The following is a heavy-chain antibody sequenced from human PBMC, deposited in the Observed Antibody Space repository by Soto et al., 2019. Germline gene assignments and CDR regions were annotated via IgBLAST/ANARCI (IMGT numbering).Heavy chain of an antibody. Sequence: PGGSLRLSCTASGFTFGDYAMSWFRQAPGKGREWVGFIRSKAYGGTTEYAASVKGRFTISRDDSKSIAYLQMNSLKTEDTAVYYCTRGTPHGGYYYYGMDVWGQGTTVTVSS. D-gene: IGHD2-15*01. J-gene: IGHJ6*02. CDR3: TRGTPHGGYYYYGMDV. V-gene: IGHV3-49*03. CDR2: IRSKAYGGTT. CDR1: GFTFGDYA.